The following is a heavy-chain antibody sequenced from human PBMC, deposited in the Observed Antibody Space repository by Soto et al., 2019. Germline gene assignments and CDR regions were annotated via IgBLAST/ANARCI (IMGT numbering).Heavy chain of an antibody. CDR3: ARAFGVAIDY. J-gene: IGHJ4*02. CDR1: CGSITSSNW. Sequence: XXTLSLTCAVSCGSITSSNWWSWVRQPPGKGLEWTXEIYHXGRTHYNPSLXXRVPISVXXYKTTFSLKLGSVTAAHTAVYYCARAFGVAIDYWGQGTLVTASS. V-gene: IGHV4-4*02. CDR2: IYHXGRT. D-gene: IGHD2-8*01.